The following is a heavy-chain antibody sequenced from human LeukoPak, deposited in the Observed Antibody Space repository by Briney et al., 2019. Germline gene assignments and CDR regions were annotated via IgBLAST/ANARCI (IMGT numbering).Heavy chain of an antibody. V-gene: IGHV3-23*01. J-gene: IGHJ4*02. Sequence: PGGTLRLSCAASGFTFSSYGMSWVRQAPGKGLEWVSAISGSGGSTYYADSVKGRFIISRDNSKSTLYLQMNSLRAEDTAVYYCAKLNLRPGDYWGQGTLVSVSS. D-gene: IGHD5/OR15-5a*01. CDR2: ISGSGGST. CDR3: AKLNLRPGDY. CDR1: GFTFSSYG.